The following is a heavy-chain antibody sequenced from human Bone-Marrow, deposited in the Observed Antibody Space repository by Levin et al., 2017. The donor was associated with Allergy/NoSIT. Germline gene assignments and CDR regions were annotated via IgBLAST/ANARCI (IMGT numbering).Heavy chain of an antibody. J-gene: IGHJ6*03. D-gene: IGHD3-3*01. V-gene: IGHV4-34*01. CDR2: INHSGST. CDR3: ARGYNNYDFWSGYYPIYYYYMDV. CDR1: GGSFSGYY. Sequence: PSETLSLTCAVYGGSFSGYYWSWIRQPPGKGLEWIGEINHSGSTNYNPSLKSRVTISVDTSKNQFSLKLSSVTAADTAVYYCARGYNNYDFWSGYYPIYYYYMDVWGKGTTVTVSS.